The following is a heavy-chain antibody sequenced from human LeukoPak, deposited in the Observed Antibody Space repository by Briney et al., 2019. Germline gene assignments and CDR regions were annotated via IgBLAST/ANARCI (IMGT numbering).Heavy chain of an antibody. D-gene: IGHD1-26*01. CDR1: GFTFSSYE. V-gene: IGHV3-48*03. CDR3: AKEFYGRGRQNRYCDY. Sequence: GGSLRLSCAASGFTFSSYEMNWVRQAPGKGLEWVSYISSSGSTIYYADSVKGRFTISRDNSKNTLYLQMNSLRAEDTAVYYCAKEFYGRGRQNRYCDYWGQGTLVTVSS. CDR2: ISSSGSTI. J-gene: IGHJ4*02.